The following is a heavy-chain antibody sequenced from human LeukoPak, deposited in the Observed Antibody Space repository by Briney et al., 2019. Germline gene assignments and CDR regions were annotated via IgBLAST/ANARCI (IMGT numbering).Heavy chain of an antibody. D-gene: IGHD6-13*01. CDR1: GLTFSSYT. J-gene: IGHJ1*01. CDR3: ARPFDRSSWYREYFRH. V-gene: IGHV3-21*01. CDR2: ISSSSNYI. Sequence: GGSLRLSCAASGLTFSSYTMNWVRQAPGKGLEWVSSISSSSNYIYYADSVKGRFTISRDNAKNSLYLQLNSLRAEDTAMYYCARPFDRSSWYREYFRHWGQGALGTGSS.